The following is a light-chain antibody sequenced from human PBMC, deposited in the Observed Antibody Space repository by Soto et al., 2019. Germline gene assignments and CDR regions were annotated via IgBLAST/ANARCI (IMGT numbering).Light chain of an antibody. Sequence: EIVLTQSPGTLSLSPGERATPPSRASQSVSTSYLAGYQQKPGRAPRLLIYGASSRATGIPDRFSGSGSGTDFTLTISRLEPEDFAVYYCQQYGSSPGTFGQGTKVEIK. CDR3: QQYGSSPGT. V-gene: IGKV3-20*01. CDR2: GAS. J-gene: IGKJ1*01. CDR1: QSVSTSY.